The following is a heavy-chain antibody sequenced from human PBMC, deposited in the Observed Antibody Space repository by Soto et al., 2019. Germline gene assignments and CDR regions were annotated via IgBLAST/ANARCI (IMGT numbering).Heavy chain of an antibody. CDR3: ASHYVNVEYSGYDPNLPDY. D-gene: IGHD5-12*01. CDR2: IIPILGIA. CDR1: GGTFSSYT. Sequence: QVQLVQSGAEVKKPGSSVKVSCKASGGTFSSYTISWVRQAPGQGLEWMGRIIPILGIANYAQKFQGRVTITADKSTSTAYMELSSLRSEDTAVYYCASHYVNVEYSGYDPNLPDYWGQGTLVTVSS. J-gene: IGHJ4*02. V-gene: IGHV1-69*02.